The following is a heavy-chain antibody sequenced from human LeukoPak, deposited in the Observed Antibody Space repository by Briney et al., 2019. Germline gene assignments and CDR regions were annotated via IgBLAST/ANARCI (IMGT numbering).Heavy chain of an antibody. CDR2: INANSGGT. J-gene: IGHJ6*03. V-gene: IGHV1-2*02. CDR1: GYTFTGYY. CDR3: ARSGYCSSTTCSIPSYYYYYYMDV. Sequence: ASVKVSCKASGYTFTGYYMHWVRQAPGQGLEWMGWINANSGGTNYAQKFQGRVTMTRDTSINTAYMELSRLRSDDTAVYYCARSGYCSSTTCSIPSYYYYYYMDVWGKGTTVTISS. D-gene: IGHD2-2*01.